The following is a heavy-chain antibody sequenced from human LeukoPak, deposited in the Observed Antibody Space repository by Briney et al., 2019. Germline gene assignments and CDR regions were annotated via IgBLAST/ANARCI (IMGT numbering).Heavy chain of an antibody. CDR3: ARGRYYYGSGMGFDY. V-gene: IGHV4-4*07. CDR1: GGSISSYY. J-gene: IGHJ4*02. Sequence: SETLSLTCTVSGGSISSYYWSWIRQPAGKGLEWIGRIYTSGSTNYNPSLKSRVTMSVDTSKNQFSLKLSSVTAADTAVYYCARGRYYYGSGMGFDYWGQGTLVTVSS. D-gene: IGHD3-10*01. CDR2: IYTSGST.